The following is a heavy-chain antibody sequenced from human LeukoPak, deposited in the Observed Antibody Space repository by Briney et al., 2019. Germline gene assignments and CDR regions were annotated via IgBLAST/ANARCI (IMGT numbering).Heavy chain of an antibody. J-gene: IGHJ4*02. CDR1: GFTFSTYG. CDR3: ARGIYSGTYYFDY. D-gene: IGHD1-26*01. V-gene: IGHV3-33*01. Sequence: GGSLRLSCAASGFTFSTYGMHWVRQAPGKGLEWVAVVWYDGSNIHYVDSVKGRFTISRDNSKSTLYLQMNSLTAEDTAVYYCARGIYSGTYYFDYWGQGTLVTVS. CDR2: VWYDGSNI.